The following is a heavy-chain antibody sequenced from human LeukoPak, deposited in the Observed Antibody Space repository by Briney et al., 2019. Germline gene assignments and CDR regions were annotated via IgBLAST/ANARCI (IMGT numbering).Heavy chain of an antibody. CDR3: ARDDGGSCHP. V-gene: IGHV3-74*01. J-gene: IGHJ5*02. CDR2: INRDGSST. Sequence: GGSLRLSCAVSGFTFSSYWMHWVRQAPGKGLVWVSRINRDGSSTIYADSVKGRFSISRDNTKNVLYLQMNSLRAEDTAIYYCARDDGGSCHPWGQGTLVTASS. D-gene: IGHD2-15*01. CDR1: GFTFSSYW.